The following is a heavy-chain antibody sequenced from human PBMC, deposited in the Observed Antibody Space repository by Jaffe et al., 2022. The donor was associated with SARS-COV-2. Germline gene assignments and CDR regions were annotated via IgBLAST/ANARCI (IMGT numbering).Heavy chain of an antibody. CDR2: IRSKANSYAT. D-gene: IGHD5-12*01. J-gene: IGHJ6*02. CDR3: TRLVDIVATQYYYGMDV. Sequence: EVQLVESGGGLVQPGGSLKLSCAASGFTFSGSAMHWVRQASGKGLEWVGRIRSKANSYATAYAASVKGRFTISRDDSKNTAYLQMNSLKTEDTAVYYCTRLVDIVATQYYYGMDVWGQGTTVTVSS. V-gene: IGHV3-73*01. CDR1: GFTFSGSA.